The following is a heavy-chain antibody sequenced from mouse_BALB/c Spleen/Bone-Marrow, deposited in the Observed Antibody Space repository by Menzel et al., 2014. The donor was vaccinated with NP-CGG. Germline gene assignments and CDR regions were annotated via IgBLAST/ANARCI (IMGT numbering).Heavy chain of an antibody. J-gene: IGHJ3*01. CDR3: TREGDSPFAY. Sequence: QVQLQQSGAELVKPEASVKLSCKASGYTFTSYYMYWVKQRPGQGLEWIGEINPSDGGTNFNEKFKSKATLTVDKSSSTAYMQLSSLTSEDSAVYYCTREGDSPFAYWGQGTLVTVSA. V-gene: IGHV1S81*02. CDR2: INPSDGGT. CDR1: GYTFTSYY. D-gene: IGHD2-13*01.